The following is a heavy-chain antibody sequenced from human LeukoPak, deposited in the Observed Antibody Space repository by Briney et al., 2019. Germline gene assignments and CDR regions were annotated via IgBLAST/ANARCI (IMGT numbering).Heavy chain of an antibody. CDR3: ARLEELLAFDY. D-gene: IGHD2-15*01. CDR2: IYYTGST. J-gene: IGHJ4*02. CDR1: GDSLSRYY. Sequence: SETLTLPCTVSGDSLSRYYWSWIRQPPGKGLEWIGYIYYTGSTNYSPSLKSRVIISVDTSKNQFSRKLSSVTAADTAVYYCARLEELLAFDYGGQGNLVTVSS. V-gene: IGHV4-59*08.